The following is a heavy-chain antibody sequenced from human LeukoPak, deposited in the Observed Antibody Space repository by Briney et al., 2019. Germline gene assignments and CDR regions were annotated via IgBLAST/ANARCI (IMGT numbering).Heavy chain of an antibody. CDR3: ARGRGYGGTYYFDY. J-gene: IGHJ4*02. Sequence: PSQTLSLTCTVSGGSISSGDYYWSWIRQPPGKGLESIGYIQYSGSTSYNPSLRSRVTISVDTSKNQFSLKQTSVTAADTAVYYCARGRGYGGTYYFDYWGQGTLVTVSS. D-gene: IGHD4-23*01. CDR1: GGSISSGDYY. CDR2: IQYSGST. V-gene: IGHV4-30-4*01.